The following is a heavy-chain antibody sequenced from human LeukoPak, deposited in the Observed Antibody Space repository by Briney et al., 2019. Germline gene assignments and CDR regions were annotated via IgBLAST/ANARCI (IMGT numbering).Heavy chain of an antibody. J-gene: IGHJ4*02. V-gene: IGHV4-61*05. CDR1: GGSISSSSYY. CDR3: AREPKGFWSGYYGY. CDR2: IYYSGST. Sequence: PSQTLSLTCTVSGGSISSSSYYWGWIRQPPGKGLEWIGYIYYSGSTNYNPSLKSRVTISVDTSKNQFSLKLSSVTAADTAVYYCAREPKGFWSGYYGYWGQGTLVTVSS. D-gene: IGHD3-3*01.